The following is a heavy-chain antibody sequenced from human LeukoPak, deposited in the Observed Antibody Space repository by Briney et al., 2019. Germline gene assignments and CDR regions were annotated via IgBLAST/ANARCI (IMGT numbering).Heavy chain of an antibody. CDR2: IYYSGST. J-gene: IGHJ5*02. CDR3: ARHVSAWGWELTLGPSWFDP. V-gene: IGHV4-59*08. D-gene: IGHD1-26*01. CDR1: GGSFSSYY. Sequence: SEPLSLTCTVSGGSFSSYYWSWIRQPPGKGLEWMGYIYYSGSTNYNPSLKSRVTISVDTAKIQFSLKLSSVTAADTAVYYCARHVSAWGWELTLGPSWFDPWGQGTLVTVSS.